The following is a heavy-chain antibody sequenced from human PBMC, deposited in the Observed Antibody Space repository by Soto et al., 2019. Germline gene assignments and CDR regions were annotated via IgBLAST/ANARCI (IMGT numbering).Heavy chain of an antibody. Sequence: ASVKVSCKVSGYTLTELSMHWVRQAPGKGLEWMGGFDPEDGETIYAQKFQGRVTMTEDTSTDTAYMELSSLRSEDEAVYYCATGRPYYDSSGGFDPWGQGTLVTVSS. J-gene: IGHJ5*02. V-gene: IGHV1-24*01. CDR1: GYTLTELS. CDR2: FDPEDGET. CDR3: ATGRPYYDSSGGFDP. D-gene: IGHD3-22*01.